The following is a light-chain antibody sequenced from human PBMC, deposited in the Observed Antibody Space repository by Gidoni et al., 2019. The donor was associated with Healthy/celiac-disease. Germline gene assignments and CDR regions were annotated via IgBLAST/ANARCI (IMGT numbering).Light chain of an antibody. CDR2: GNS. CDR3: QSYDSSLSWV. J-gene: IGLJ3*02. V-gene: IGLV1-40*01. Sequence: QSVLTQPPSVSGAPGQRVTISCPGSSSNIGAGYDVQCYQQLPGTAPKLLIYGNSNRPSGVPDRFSGSKSGTSASLAITGLQAEDEADYYCQSYDSSLSWVFGGGTKLTVL. CDR1: SSNIGAGYD.